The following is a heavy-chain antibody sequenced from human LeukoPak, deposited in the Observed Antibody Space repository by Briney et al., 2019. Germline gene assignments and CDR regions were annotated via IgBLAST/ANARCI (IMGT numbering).Heavy chain of an antibody. CDR2: ISGNGGNT. CDR1: GFSFNTYA. J-gene: IGHJ4*02. CDR3: AKAYNSYEDFFDF. V-gene: IGHV3-23*01. D-gene: IGHD1-14*01. Sequence: PGGPLRLSCTASGFSFNTYAISWVRQAPGKGLEWVSGISGNGGNTYYADSVKGRFTISRDNSKNTLSLQMNGLTADDTAIYFCAKAYNSYEDFFDFWGQGTLVTVSS.